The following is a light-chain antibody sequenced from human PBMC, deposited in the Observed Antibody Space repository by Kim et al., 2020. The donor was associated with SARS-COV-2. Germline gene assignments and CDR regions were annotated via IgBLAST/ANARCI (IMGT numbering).Light chain of an antibody. CDR2: KSN. J-gene: IGLJ3*02. Sequence: QLVLTQPPSASGTPGQRVTISCSGSSSNVGSNYVYWYQQLPGTAPKLLIYKSNQRPSGVPDRFSGSKSGTSASLAISGLRSEDEADYYCAAWDDSLSGVMFGGGTQLTVL. CDR1: SSNVGSNY. V-gene: IGLV1-47*01. CDR3: AAWDDSLSGVM.